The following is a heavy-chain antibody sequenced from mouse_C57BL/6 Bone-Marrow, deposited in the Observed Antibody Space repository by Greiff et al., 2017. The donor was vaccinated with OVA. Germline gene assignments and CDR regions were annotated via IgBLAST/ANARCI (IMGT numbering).Heavy chain of an antibody. Sequence: VQLQQSGAELVRPGASVKLSCTASGFNIKDDYMHWVQQRPEQGLEWIGWIDPENGDTEYASKFQGKATITADTSSNTAYLQLSSLTSEDTAVYYCTTEAYDYDEFAYWGQGTLVTVSA. CDR2: IDPENGDT. D-gene: IGHD2-4*01. CDR3: TTEAYDYDEFAY. CDR1: GFNIKDDY. V-gene: IGHV14-4*01. J-gene: IGHJ3*01.